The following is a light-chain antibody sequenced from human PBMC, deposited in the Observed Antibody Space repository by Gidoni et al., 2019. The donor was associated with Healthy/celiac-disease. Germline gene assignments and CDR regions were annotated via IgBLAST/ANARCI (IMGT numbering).Light chain of an antibody. CDR3: AAWDDSLSVV. J-gene: IGLJ2*01. V-gene: IGLV1-47*01. Sequence: QSVLTQQPSASGTPGQRVTIPCSGSSSNIGSNYVYWYQQLPGTAPKLLLYRNNQRPSGVPDRFSGSKSGTSAALAISGLRSEDEADYYCAAWDDSLSVVFGGGTKLTVL. CDR2: RNN. CDR1: SSNIGSNY.